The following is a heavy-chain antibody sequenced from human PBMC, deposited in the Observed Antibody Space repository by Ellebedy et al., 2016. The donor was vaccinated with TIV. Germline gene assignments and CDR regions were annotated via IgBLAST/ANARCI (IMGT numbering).Heavy chain of an antibody. CDR1: GFNFSGYG. CDR2: ISGTGGSP. CDR3: ARVVRGFDH. V-gene: IGHV3-23*01. Sequence: GESLKISXAGSGFNFSGYGLSWVRQARGRGLQWVSSISGTGGSPYYTDSVKGRFTISRDNSKNTVYLQMNSLRAEDTALYYCARVVRGFDHWGQGTLVTVSS. J-gene: IGHJ5*02. D-gene: IGHD3-10*01.